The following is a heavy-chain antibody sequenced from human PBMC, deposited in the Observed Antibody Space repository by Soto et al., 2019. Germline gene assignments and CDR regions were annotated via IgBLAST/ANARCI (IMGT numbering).Heavy chain of an antibody. J-gene: IGHJ4*02. CDR2: ISSTTNYI. CDR1: GFTFSTYT. V-gene: IGHV3-21*06. Sequence: VGSLRLSCAASGFTFSTYTINWVRQAPGKGLEWVSSISSTTNYIYYGDAMKGRFTISRDNAKNSLYLEMNSLRAEDTAVYYCARESEDLTSNFDYWGQGTLVTAPQ. CDR3: ARESEDLTSNFDY.